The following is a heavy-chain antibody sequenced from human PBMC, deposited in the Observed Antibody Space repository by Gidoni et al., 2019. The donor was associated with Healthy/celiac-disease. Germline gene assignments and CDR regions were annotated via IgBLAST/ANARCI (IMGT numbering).Heavy chain of an antibody. D-gene: IGHD1-20*01. V-gene: IGHV3-23*01. CDR1: GFTFSSYA. CDR3: AKVSGGNLNALDFDY. J-gene: IGHJ4*02. Sequence: EVQLLESGGGLVQPGGSLRLSCAASGFTFSSYAMSWVRQAPGKGLEWVSAMSGSGGSTYYADSVKGRFTISRDNSKNTLYLQMNSLRAEDTAVYYCAKVSGGNLNALDFDYWGQGTLVTVSS. CDR2: MSGSGGST.